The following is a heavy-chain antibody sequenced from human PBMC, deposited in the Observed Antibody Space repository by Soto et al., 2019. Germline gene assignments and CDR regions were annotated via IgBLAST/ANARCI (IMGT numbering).Heavy chain of an antibody. Sequence: LRLSCAVSGFPFSAYWMCWARQAPGKGLEWVANIKPDGTEGFYVDSVKDRFTISRDNAKSSLYLQMNSLTSDDTAIYYCAREGRLLGAFDMWGQGTKVTVSS. D-gene: IGHD2-21*01. J-gene: IGHJ3*02. CDR3: AREGRLLGAFDM. CDR1: GFPFSAYW. CDR2: IKPDGTEG. V-gene: IGHV3-7*04.